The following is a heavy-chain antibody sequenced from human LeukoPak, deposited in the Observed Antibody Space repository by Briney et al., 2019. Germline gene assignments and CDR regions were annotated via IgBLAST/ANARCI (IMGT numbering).Heavy chain of an antibody. J-gene: IGHJ5*02. D-gene: IGHD3-10*01. CDR3: ARPSSYGSGSSARLRRGYWFDP. CDR1: GFIFSSYG. Sequence: PGGSLRLSCAASGFIFSSYGMHWVRQAPGKGLEWVAFISYDGSNEYYADSVKGRLTISRDNSKNTLYLQMNSLRAEDTAVYYCARPSSYGSGSSARLRRGYWFDPWGQGTQVIVSP. V-gene: IGHV3-30*03. CDR2: ISYDGSNE.